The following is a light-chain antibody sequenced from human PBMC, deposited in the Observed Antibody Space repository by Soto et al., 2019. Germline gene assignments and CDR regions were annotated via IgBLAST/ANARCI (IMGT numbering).Light chain of an antibody. CDR3: QQANGLLT. CDR1: QGFTKW. V-gene: IGKV1D-12*01. CDR2: GGS. Sequence: DVPMTQSPSSVSAFVGDRVTITCRAIQGFTKWLPWYQWKPGKAPKVLTYGGSTVHRGVPSRVSGRGSAADFTLTICSLLPEYVATCYWQQANGLLTFGGGTKVEIK. J-gene: IGKJ4*01.